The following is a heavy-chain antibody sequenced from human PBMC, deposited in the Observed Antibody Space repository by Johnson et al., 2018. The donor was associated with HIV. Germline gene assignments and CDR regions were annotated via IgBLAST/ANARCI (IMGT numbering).Heavy chain of an antibody. Sequence: VQLVESGGGLVQPGGSLRLSCAASGFTFSSYWMSWVRQAPGKGLEWVANIKQDGSEKYYVDSVKGRFTISSDNAKNSLYLQMNSLRAEDTAVYYCARFGWGSSVDAFDIWGQGTMVTVSS. J-gene: IGHJ3*02. D-gene: IGHD6-25*01. CDR1: GFTFSSYW. CDR3: ARFGWGSSVDAFDI. V-gene: IGHV3-7*01. CDR2: IKQDGSEK.